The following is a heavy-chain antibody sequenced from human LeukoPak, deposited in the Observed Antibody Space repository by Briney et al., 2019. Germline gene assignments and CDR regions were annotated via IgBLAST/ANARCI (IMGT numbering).Heavy chain of an antibody. J-gene: IGHJ4*02. V-gene: IGHV3-9*01. CDR1: GFTFDDYA. CDR2: ISWNSGSI. D-gene: IGHD5-18*01. Sequence: GRSLRLSCAASGFTFDDYAMHWVRQAPGKGLEWVSGISWNSGSIGYADSVKGRFTISRDNAKNSLYLQMDSLRAEDTATYYCATYRQIQVPFEFWGQGTLVTVSS. CDR3: ATYRQIQVPFEF.